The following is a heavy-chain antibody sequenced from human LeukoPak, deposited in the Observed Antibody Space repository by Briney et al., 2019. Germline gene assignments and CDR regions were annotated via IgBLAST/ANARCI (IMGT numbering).Heavy chain of an antibody. CDR3: AKDLSSAITSALVLDV. Sequence: GGSLRLSCTVSGFTFDDYAMHWVRHTPGKGPEWVAGITWNRDNIGYGDSVKGRFTISRDNVKNVLYLQMNSLRPEDTALYYCAKDLSSAITSALVLDVWGQGTTVTVSS. J-gene: IGHJ6*02. D-gene: IGHD3-22*01. V-gene: IGHV3-9*01. CDR1: GFTFDDYA. CDR2: ITWNRDNI.